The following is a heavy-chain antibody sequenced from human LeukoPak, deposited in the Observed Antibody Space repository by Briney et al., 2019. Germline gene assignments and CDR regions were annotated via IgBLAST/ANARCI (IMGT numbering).Heavy chain of an antibody. CDR2: INHSGST. CDR3: ARGYSGSYGAFDI. V-gene: IGHV4-34*01. Sequence: PSETLSLTCAVYGGSFSGYYWSWIRQPPGKGLEWIGEINHSGSTNYNPSLKSRVTISVDTSKNHFSLKLSSVTAADTAVYYCARGYSGSYGAFDIWGQGTMVTVSS. D-gene: IGHD1-26*01. J-gene: IGHJ3*02. CDR1: GGSFSGYY.